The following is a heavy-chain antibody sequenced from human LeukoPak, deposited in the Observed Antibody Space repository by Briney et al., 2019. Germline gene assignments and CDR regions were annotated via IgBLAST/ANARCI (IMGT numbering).Heavy chain of an antibody. Sequence: GGSLRLSCAASGFTVNSNYMNWVRQAPGKGLEWVSCISSSSSYIYYADSMKGRFTISRDNAKNSLYLQMNSLRAEDTAVYYCARGIAVAGESDYWGQGTLVTVSS. J-gene: IGHJ4*02. CDR1: GFTVNSNY. CDR3: ARGIAVAGESDY. CDR2: ISSSSSYI. V-gene: IGHV3-21*01. D-gene: IGHD6-19*01.